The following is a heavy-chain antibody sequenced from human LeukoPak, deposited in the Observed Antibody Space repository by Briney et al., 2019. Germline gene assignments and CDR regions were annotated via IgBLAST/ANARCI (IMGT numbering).Heavy chain of an antibody. CDR3: ARDRHYYDSSGYPFDP. V-gene: IGHV4-59*11. D-gene: IGHD3-22*01. CDR1: GGSISSHY. J-gene: IGHJ5*02. Sequence: SETLSLTCAVSGGSISSHYWSWIRQPPGKGLEWIGYIYYSGSTNYNPSLKSRVTISVDTSKNQFSLKLSSVTAADTAVYYCARDRHYYDSSGYPFDPWGQGTLVTVSS. CDR2: IYYSGST.